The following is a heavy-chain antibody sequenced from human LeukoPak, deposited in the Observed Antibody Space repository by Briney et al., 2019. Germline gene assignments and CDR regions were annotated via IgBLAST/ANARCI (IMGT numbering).Heavy chain of an antibody. CDR2: INPIFNIL. Sequence: SVKVSCKASEGTFGAYSIDWVRQAPGQGLDWVGGINPIFNILYYAQNFQGRVTITADESTNTAFLELDSLKHDDTAVYYCAAGRRLGELFFDYWGPGTPVTVSA. CDR3: AAGRRLGELFFDY. D-gene: IGHD3-10*01. V-gene: IGHV1-69*13. CDR1: EGTFGAYS. J-gene: IGHJ4*02.